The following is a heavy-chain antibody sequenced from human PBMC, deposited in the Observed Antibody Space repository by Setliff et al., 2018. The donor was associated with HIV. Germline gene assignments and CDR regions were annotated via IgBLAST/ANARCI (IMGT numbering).Heavy chain of an antibody. D-gene: IGHD3-10*01. CDR1: GGSFSGYY. J-gene: IGHJ3*02. CDR3: ARAPTCVTNALDI. Sequence: PSETLSLTCAVYGGSFSGYYWSWIRQPPGKGLEWIGEINHSGSTSYNPSLKSRVTISVDTSRNQFSLRLSSVTAAATAVYYCARAPTCVTNALDIWGQGTMVTVSS. CDR2: INHSGST. V-gene: IGHV4-34*01.